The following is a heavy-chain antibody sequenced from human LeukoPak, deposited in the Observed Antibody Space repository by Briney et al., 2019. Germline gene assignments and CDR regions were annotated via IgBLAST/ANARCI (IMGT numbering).Heavy chain of an antibody. J-gene: IGHJ4*02. CDR1: GYTFTSYA. CDR3: VRASSGAAADFAFDY. V-gene: IGHV1-3*01. CDR2: INAGNGNT. D-gene: IGHD6-13*01. Sequence: GASVNVSCKASGYTFTSYAMHWVRQAPGQRLEWMGWINAGNGNTKYSQKFQGRVTITRDTSASTAYMELSSLRSEDTAVYYCVRASSGAAADFAFDYWGQGTLVTVSS.